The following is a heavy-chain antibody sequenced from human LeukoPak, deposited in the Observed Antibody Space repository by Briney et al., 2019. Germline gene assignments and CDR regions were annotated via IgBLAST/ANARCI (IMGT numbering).Heavy chain of an antibody. Sequence: SETLSLTCAVYGGSFSGYYWSWIRQPPGKGLEWIGEINHSGSTNYNPSLKSRVTISVDTSKNQFSLKLSSVTAADTAVYYCARRDGYYDSSGYRGDWGQGTLVTVSS. CDR2: INHSGST. J-gene: IGHJ4*02. V-gene: IGHV4-34*01. D-gene: IGHD3-22*01. CDR1: GGSFSGYY. CDR3: ARRDGYYDSSGYRGD.